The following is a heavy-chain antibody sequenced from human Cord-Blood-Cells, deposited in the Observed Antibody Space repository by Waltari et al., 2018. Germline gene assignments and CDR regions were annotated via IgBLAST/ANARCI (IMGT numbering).Heavy chain of an antibody. CDR1: GGSISSSNW. CDR2: IYHSGST. CDR3: ARRYYDFWSGYYSNFDY. V-gene: IGHV4-4*02. J-gene: IGHJ4*02. Sequence: QVQLQESGPGLVKPSGTLSLTCAVSGGSISSSNWWSWVRQPPGKGLEWIGEIYHSGSTNYNPSLKSRVTKSVDKSKNQFSLKLSSVTAADTAVYYCARRYYDFWSGYYSNFDYWGQGTLVTVSS. D-gene: IGHD3-3*01.